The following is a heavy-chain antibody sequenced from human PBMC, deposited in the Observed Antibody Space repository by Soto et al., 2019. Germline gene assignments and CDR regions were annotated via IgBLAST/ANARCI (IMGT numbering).Heavy chain of an antibody. CDR1: GFTFDDYA. V-gene: IGHV3-9*01. CDR3: AKDWHDFWSGYSWFDP. Sequence: PGGSLRLSCAASGFTFDDYAMHWVRQAPGKGLELVSGISWNSGSIGYADSVKGRFTISRDNAKNSLYLQMNSLRAEDTALYYCAKDWHDFWSGYSWFDPWGQGTLVTVSS. J-gene: IGHJ5*02. D-gene: IGHD3-3*01. CDR2: ISWNSGSI.